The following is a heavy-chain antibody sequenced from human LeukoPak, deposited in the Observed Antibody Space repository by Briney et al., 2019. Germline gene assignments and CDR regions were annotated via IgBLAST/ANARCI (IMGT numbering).Heavy chain of an antibody. D-gene: IGHD6-13*01. Sequence: QSGGSLRLSCVVSGFTFSTYWMTWVRQAPGKGLEWVANIKPDGSEQNYVDSVKGRFTISRDDAKNSLFLQMNSLRAEDTAVYFCARNDVPAAGDYWGQGTLVTVSS. CDR3: ARNDVPAAGDY. V-gene: IGHV3-7*01. J-gene: IGHJ4*02. CDR2: IKPDGSEQ. CDR1: GFTFSTYW.